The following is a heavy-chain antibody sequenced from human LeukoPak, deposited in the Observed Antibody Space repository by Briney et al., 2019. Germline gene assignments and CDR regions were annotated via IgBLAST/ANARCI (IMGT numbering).Heavy chain of an antibody. CDR1: GYTFTGYY. D-gene: IGHD4-17*01. J-gene: IGHJ4*02. CDR2: INPNSGGA. V-gene: IGHV1-2*04. CDR3: ARGGDYGDYVIDY. Sequence: ASVKASCKASGYTFTGYYMHWVRQAPGQGLEWMGWINPNSGGANYAQKFQGWVTMTRDTSISTAYMELSRLRSDDTAVYYCARGGDYGDYVIDYWGQGTLVTVSS.